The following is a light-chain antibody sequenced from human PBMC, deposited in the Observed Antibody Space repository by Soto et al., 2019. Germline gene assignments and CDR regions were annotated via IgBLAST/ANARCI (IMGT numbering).Light chain of an antibody. Sequence: QSVLTQPPSASGTPGQKVTIYCSGSSSNIGSNTLNWYQWLPGTAPKRRIYSNNQRPSGVPDRFSGSKSGTSASLAITGLQAEAESDYYCQSYDSRLSAYVFGTGTKVTVL. J-gene: IGLJ1*01. CDR1: SSNIGSNT. CDR3: QSYDSRLSAYV. CDR2: SNN. V-gene: IGLV1-44*01.